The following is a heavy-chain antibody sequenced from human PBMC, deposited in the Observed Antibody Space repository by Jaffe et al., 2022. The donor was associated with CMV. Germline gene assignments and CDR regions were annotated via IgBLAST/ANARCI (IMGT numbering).Heavy chain of an antibody. J-gene: IGHJ5*02. Sequence: QVQLVQSGAEVKKPGASVKVSCKASGYTFTSYAMHWVRQAPGQRLEWMGWINAGNGNTKYSQKFQGRVTITRDTSASTAYMELSSLRSEDTAVYYCAREIVTVTTRENWFDPWGQGTLVTVSS. D-gene: IGHD4-17*01. CDR1: GYTFTSYA. CDR2: INAGNGNT. CDR3: AREIVTVTTRENWFDP. V-gene: IGHV1-3*01.